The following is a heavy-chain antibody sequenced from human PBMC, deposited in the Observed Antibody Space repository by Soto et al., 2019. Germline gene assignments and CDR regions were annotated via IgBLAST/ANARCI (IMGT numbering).Heavy chain of an antibody. D-gene: IGHD2-2*01. J-gene: IGHJ4*02. V-gene: IGHV1-3*01. CDR2: INAGNGNT. CDR3: ARDQVWDIVVVPAAIDY. CDR1: GYTFTSYA. Sequence: ASVKVSCKASGYTFTSYAMHWVRQAPGQRLEWMGWINAGNGNTKYSQKFQGRVTITRDTSASTAYMELSSLRSEDTAVYYCARDQVWDIVVVPAAIDYWGQGTLVTVSS.